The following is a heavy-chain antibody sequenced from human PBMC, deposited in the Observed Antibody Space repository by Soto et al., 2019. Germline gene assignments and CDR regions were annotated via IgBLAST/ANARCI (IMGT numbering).Heavy chain of an antibody. D-gene: IGHD6-13*01. CDR2: IVVGSGNT. CDR3: AARDGSSWYWYFDY. CDR1: GFTFTSSA. J-gene: IGHJ4*02. V-gene: IGHV1-58*01. Sequence: SVKVSCKASGFTFTSSAVQWVRQARGQRLEWIGWIVVGSGNTNYAQKFQERVTITRDMSTSTAYMELSSLGSEDTAVYYCAARDGSSWYWYFDYWGQGTLVTVSS.